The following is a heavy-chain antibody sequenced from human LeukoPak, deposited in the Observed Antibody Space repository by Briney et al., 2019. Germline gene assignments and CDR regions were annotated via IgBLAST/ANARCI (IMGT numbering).Heavy chain of an antibody. Sequence: ASVKVSCKASGYTFTGHYMHWVRQAPGQGPEWMGWINPNSGGTNYAQKFQGRVTMTRDTSISTAYMELSGLRSDDTAVYYCARSGYQLPYFDYWGQGTLVTVSS. J-gene: IGHJ4*02. CDR3: ARSGYQLPYFDY. V-gene: IGHV1-2*02. D-gene: IGHD2-2*01. CDR2: INPNSGGT. CDR1: GYTFTGHY.